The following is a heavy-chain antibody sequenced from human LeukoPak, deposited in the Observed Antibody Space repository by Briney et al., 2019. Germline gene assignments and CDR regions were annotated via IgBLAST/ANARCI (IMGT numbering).Heavy chain of an antibody. V-gene: IGHV4-39*07. Sequence: PSETLSLTCTVSGGSISTSNYYWGWIRQPPGKGLEWIGNIFYSGSTYYSPSLKSRVTISVDTSKNPFSLKLSSVTAADTAVYYCARGPAGLRYFDWLSLHFDYWGQGTLVTVSS. D-gene: IGHD3-9*01. CDR3: ARGPAGLRYFDWLSLHFDY. CDR1: GGSISTSNYY. J-gene: IGHJ4*02. CDR2: IFYSGST.